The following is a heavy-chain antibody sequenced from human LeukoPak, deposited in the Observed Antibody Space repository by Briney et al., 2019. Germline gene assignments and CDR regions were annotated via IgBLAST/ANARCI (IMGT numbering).Heavy chain of an antibody. Sequence: PSETLSLTCTVSGYSINSGYYWGWIRQSPGTGLEWIGSIYNSGNTYYKPSLESRVTISVDTSKNQFSLKLSSVTAADTAVYYCARLFHYFYCMDVWGKGTTVTVSS. CDR2: IYNSGNT. V-gene: IGHV4-38-2*02. J-gene: IGHJ6*03. CDR1: GYSINSGYY. D-gene: IGHD2-21*01. CDR3: ARLFHYFYCMDV.